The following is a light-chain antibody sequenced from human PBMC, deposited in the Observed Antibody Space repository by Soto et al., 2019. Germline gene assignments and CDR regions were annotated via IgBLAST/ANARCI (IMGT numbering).Light chain of an antibody. V-gene: IGKV1-8*01. CDR1: QGISSY. CDR2: AAS. CDR3: QQYYSYPIT. Sequence: VYHCLSSLAASTRDGVTTTCGASQGISSYLAWYQQKPGKAPKLLIYAASTLQSGVPSRFSGSGSGTDFTLTVSCLQSEDFATYYCQQYYSYPITFGQRRVLEVK. J-gene: IGKJ5*01.